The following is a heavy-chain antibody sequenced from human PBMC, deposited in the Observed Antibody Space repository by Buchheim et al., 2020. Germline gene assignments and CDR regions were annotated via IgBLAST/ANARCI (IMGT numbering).Heavy chain of an antibody. CDR2: ISSSSSYI. D-gene: IGHD5-18*01. CDR3: AKDGYSYGYSGPGY. CDR1: GFTFSTYT. J-gene: IGHJ4*02. Sequence: EVQLVESGGGLVQPGGSLRLSCAASGFTFSTYTMNWVRQAPGKGLEWVSSISSSSSYIYYADSVKGRFTISRDNAKNSLYLQLNGLRAEDTAVYYCAKDGYSYGYSGPGYWGQGTL. V-gene: IGHV3-21*01.